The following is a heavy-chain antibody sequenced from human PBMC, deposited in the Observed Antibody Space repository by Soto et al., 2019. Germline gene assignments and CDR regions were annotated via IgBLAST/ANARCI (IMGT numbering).Heavy chain of an antibody. D-gene: IGHD2-15*01. Sequence: SETLSLTCTVSGGSISSGGYYWSWIRQHPGKGLEWIGYIYYSGSTNYNPSLKSRVTISVDTSKNQFSLKLSSVTAADTAVYYCARTDIVVVVAEGYWFDPWGQGTLVTVSS. V-gene: IGHV4-61*08. CDR2: IYYSGST. J-gene: IGHJ5*02. CDR1: GGSISSGGYY. CDR3: ARTDIVVVVAEGYWFDP.